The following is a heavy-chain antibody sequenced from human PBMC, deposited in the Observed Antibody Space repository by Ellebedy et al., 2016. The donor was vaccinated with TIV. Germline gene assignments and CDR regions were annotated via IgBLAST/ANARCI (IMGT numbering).Heavy chain of an antibody. J-gene: IGHJ5*02. Sequence: GESLKISXEGFGFSLIDNTMNWVRQAPGKGLEWVSYISGINGPIHYADSVKGRLTISRDKAKNLMYLQMNSLRADDTAIYYCASRLGIGPWGQGTLVTVSS. CDR2: ISGINGPI. D-gene: IGHD3-16*01. V-gene: IGHV3-48*01. CDR3: ASRLGIGP. CDR1: GFSLIDNT.